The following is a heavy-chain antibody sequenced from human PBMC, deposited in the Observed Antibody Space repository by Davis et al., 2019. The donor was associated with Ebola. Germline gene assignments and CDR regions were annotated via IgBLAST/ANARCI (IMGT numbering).Heavy chain of an antibody. D-gene: IGHD3-16*01. CDR1: GYTFSNFA. Sequence: ASVKVSCKASGYTFSNFAVSWVRQAPGQGLEWMGWISVYNGNTNYAQKFQGRVSMTRDTSISTAYMELRRLRSDDTALYYCARDDKVMHFDYWGQGTLVTVSS. CDR2: ISVYNGNT. J-gene: IGHJ4*02. CDR3: ARDDKVMHFDY. V-gene: IGHV1-18*01.